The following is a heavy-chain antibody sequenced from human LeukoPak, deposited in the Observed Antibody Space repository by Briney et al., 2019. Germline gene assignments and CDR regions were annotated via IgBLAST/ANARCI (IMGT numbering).Heavy chain of an antibody. CDR1: GLTFSDYW. D-gene: IGHD6-19*01. J-gene: IGHJ4*02. V-gene: IGHV3-74*01. CDR3: GRDESVSGPTTFDF. Sequence: GGSLRLSCAASGLTFSDYWMHWVRQVPGKGLVWVSRINTDGRSTIYADSVKGRFTISRDNAKNTLYLQMNSLRGEDTGVYYCGRDESVSGPTTFDFWGQGTLVTVSS. CDR2: INTDGRST.